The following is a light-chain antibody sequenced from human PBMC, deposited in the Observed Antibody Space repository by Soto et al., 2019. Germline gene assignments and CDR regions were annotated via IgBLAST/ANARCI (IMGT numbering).Light chain of an antibody. Sequence: EIVLTQSPGTLSLSPGERATLSCRASQSVSSSYLAWYQQKPSQAPRLLIYGASSRATGIPDRFSGSGSGTDFTLTMSRLEPEDFAVYYCQQYGSSPLTVCTGTKVDIK. V-gene: IGKV3-20*01. CDR2: GAS. CDR1: QSVSSSY. J-gene: IGKJ3*01. CDR3: QQYGSSPLT.